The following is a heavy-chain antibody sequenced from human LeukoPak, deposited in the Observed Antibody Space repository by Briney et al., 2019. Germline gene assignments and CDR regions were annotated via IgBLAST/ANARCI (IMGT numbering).Heavy chain of an antibody. V-gene: IGHV7-4-1*02. J-gene: IGHJ4*02. CDR3: ARGGSRDYGGNSGPDY. CDR1: GYTFTTYA. D-gene: IGHD4-23*01. Sequence: ASVKVSCKASGYTFTTYAMNWVRQAPGQGLEWMGWINTNTGNPTYAQGFTGRFVFSLDTSVSTAYLQISSLKAEDTAVYYCARGGSRDYGGNSGPDYWGQGTLVTVSS. CDR2: INTNTGNP.